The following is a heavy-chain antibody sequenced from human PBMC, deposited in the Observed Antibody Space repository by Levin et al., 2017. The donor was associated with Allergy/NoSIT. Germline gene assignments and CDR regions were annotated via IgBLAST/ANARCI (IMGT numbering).Heavy chain of an antibody. CDR1: GGTFSSYA. J-gene: IGHJ2*01. D-gene: IGHD6-13*01. CDR3: ARRSGSSWYSWYFDL. CDR2: IIPIFGTA. Sequence: KISCKASGGTFSSYAISWVRQAPGQGLEWMGGIIPIFGTANYAQKFQGRVTITADESTSTAYMELSSLRSEDTAVYYCARRSGSSWYSWYFDLWGRGTLVTVSS. V-gene: IGHV1-69*01.